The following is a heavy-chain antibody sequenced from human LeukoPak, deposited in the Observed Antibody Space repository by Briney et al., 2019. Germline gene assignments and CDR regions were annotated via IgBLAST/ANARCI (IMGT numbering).Heavy chain of an antibody. CDR1: GGTFSSYG. V-gene: IGHV1-18*01. CDR3: ARATAAGDLDAFDI. Sequence: VASVKVSCKASGGTFSSYGISWVRQAPGQGLEWMGWISAYNGNTNYAQKLQGRVTMTTDTSTSTAYMELRSLRSDDTAVYYCARATAAGDLDAFDIWGQGTMVTVSS. J-gene: IGHJ3*02. D-gene: IGHD7-27*01. CDR2: ISAYNGNT.